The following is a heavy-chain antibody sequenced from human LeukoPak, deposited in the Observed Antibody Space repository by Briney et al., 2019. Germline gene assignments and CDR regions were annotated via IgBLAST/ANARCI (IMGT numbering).Heavy chain of an antibody. D-gene: IGHD6-13*01. V-gene: IGHV3-33*01. CDR3: AREHDSPIAAAGILHFDY. CDR1: GFTFSSYG. CDR2: IWYDGSNK. Sequence: GGSLRLSCAASGFTFSSYGMHWVRQTPGKGLEWVAVIWYDGSNKYYADSVKGRFTISRDNSKNTLYLQMNSLRAEDTAVYHCAREHDSPIAAAGILHFDYWGQGTLVTVSS. J-gene: IGHJ4*02.